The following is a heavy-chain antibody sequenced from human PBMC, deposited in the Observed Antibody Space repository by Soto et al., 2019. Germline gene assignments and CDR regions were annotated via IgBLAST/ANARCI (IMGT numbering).Heavy chain of an antibody. Sequence: EVQLVESGGGLIQPGGSLRLSCASSAFTVSSNYMSWVRQAPGKGLEWVSTIYVGGSTYYADSVKGRFTISRDNSKNTIYLQMNSLRAEDTAVYYCARDRSGYAEAGFDYWGQGTLVTVSS. CDR3: ARDRSGYAEAGFDY. V-gene: IGHV3-53*01. CDR1: AFTVSSNY. J-gene: IGHJ4*02. CDR2: IYVGGST. D-gene: IGHD5-12*01.